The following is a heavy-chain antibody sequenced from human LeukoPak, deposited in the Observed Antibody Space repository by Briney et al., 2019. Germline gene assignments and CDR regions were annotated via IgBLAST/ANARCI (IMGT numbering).Heavy chain of an antibody. V-gene: IGHV3-30*02. CDR1: GFKFSDYG. J-gene: IGHJ4*02. D-gene: IGHD2-15*01. Sequence: PGGSLRLSCAASGFKFSDYGFHWVRQAPGKGLDWVKFIQNDGSNKYYADSVRGRFTISRDNSRNTLFLQMKSLTAEDAARYYCVKDGIVVAEPDFWGQGVLVIVSS. CDR2: IQNDGSNK. CDR3: VKDGIVVAEPDF.